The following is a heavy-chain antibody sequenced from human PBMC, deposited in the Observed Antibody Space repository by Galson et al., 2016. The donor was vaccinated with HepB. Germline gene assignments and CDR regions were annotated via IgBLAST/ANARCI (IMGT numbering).Heavy chain of an antibody. V-gene: IGHV1-69*06. J-gene: IGHJ3*01. CDR3: AQDKGSENGVLIDFPEYAFDF. D-gene: IGHD2-21*01. CDR1: GGTFSIYA. Sequence: SVKVSCMASGGTFSIYAISWVRQAPGQGLEWMGGIIPIFGTTNYAQKFQGRVTITADKSTSTAYMELSSLRSGDTALYYCAQDKGSENGVLIDFPEYAFDFWGQGTMVTVSS. CDR2: IIPIFGTT.